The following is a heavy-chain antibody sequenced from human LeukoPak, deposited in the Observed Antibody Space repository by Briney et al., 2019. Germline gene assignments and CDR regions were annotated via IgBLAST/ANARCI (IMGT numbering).Heavy chain of an antibody. D-gene: IGHD2-8*01. J-gene: IGHJ4*02. CDR1: DGSMNSYNW. CDR3: AKNGGKSLYY. Sequence: SETLSLTCAVSDGSMNSYNWWSWVRQPPGKGLEWIGETSHSGDTNYNPSLKSRVTISIDKPKSHFSLKLTSVTAADTAVYYCAKNGGKSLYYWGQGTLVTVFS. CDR2: TSHSGDT. V-gene: IGHV4-4*02.